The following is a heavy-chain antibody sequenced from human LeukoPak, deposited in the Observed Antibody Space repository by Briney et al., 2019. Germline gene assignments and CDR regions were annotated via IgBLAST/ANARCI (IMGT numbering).Heavy chain of an antibody. J-gene: IGHJ4*02. CDR1: GYTFTSYG. D-gene: IGHD2-2*02. CDR2: ISAYNGNT. Sequence: ASVKVSCKASGYTFTSYGISWVRQAPGQGLEWMGWISAYNGNTNYAQKLQGRVTMTTDTSTSTAYMELRSLGSDDTAVYYCARDLHRYCSSTSCYTGYWGQGTLVTVSS. V-gene: IGHV1-18*01. CDR3: ARDLHRYCSSTSCYTGY.